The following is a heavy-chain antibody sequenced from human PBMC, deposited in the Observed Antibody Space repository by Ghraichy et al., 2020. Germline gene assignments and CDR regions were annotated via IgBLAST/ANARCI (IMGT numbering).Heavy chain of an antibody. D-gene: IGHD5-24*01. CDR3: ARDSSVGDGRNPGFDF. V-gene: IGHV6-1*01. Sequence: SQTLSLTCAISADSVSSNSGAWNWIRQSPSIGLEWLGRTYYRSKWYNDYALSVKSRITINPDTSKNQFSLQLNSVTLEDTAVYYCARDSSVGDGRNPGFDFWCKGTLVTVSS. CDR1: ADSVSSNSGA. J-gene: IGHJ4*02. CDR2: TYYRSKWYN.